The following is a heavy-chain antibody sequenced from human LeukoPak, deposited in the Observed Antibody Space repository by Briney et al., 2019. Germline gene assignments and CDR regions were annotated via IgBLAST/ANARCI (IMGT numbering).Heavy chain of an antibody. Sequence: GALRLSCAASGFTFSSYEMNWVRQAPGKGLEWVSYISSSGSTIYYADTVKGRFTISRDNAKNSLYLQMNSLRAEDTAVYYCARDIWFGDNLSYYYGMDVWGQGTTVTVSS. V-gene: IGHV3-48*03. CDR3: ARDIWFGDNLSYYYGMDV. CDR1: GFTFSSYE. D-gene: IGHD3-10*01. CDR2: ISSSGSTI. J-gene: IGHJ6*02.